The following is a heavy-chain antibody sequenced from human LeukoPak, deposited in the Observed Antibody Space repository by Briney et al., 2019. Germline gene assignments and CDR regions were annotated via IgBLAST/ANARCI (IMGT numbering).Heavy chain of an antibody. CDR2: ISGSGGST. J-gene: IGHJ4*02. CDR1: GFTFSSYA. D-gene: IGHD3-10*01. V-gene: IGHV3-23*01. CDR3: AIHFYGSGSYYNVPLDY. Sequence: GGSLRLSCAPSGFTFSSYAMSWVRQAPGKGREWVSAISGSGGSTYYADSVKGRFTISRDNSKNTLYLQMNSLRAEDTAVYYCAIHFYGSGSYYNVPLDYWGQGTLVTVSS.